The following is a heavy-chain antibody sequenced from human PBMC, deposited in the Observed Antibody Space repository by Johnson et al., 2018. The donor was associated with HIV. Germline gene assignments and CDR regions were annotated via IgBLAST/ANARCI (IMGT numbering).Heavy chain of an antibody. CDR3: ARGDSSGEAFDI. J-gene: IGHJ3*02. CDR2: IKCDGSEK. V-gene: IGHV3-52*01. Sequence: VQLVESGGGLVQPGGSLRLSCAASGFTFSSSWMHWVCQAPEKGLEWVADIKCDGSEKYYVDSVKGRLTISRDNAKNSLYLQVNSLRAEDMTVYYCARGDSSGEAFDIWGQGTMVTVSS. D-gene: IGHD3-22*01. CDR1: GFTFSSSW.